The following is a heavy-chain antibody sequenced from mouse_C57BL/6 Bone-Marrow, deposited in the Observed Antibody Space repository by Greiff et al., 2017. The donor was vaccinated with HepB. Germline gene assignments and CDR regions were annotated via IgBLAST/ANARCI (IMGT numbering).Heavy chain of an antibody. V-gene: IGHV3-8*01. CDR2: ISYSGST. CDR3: ARGWAHYYGSSYWYFDV. J-gene: IGHJ1*03. Sequence: EVKLVESGPGLAKPSQTLSLTCSVTGYSITSDYWNWIRKFPGNKLEYMGYISYSGSTYYNPSLKSRISITRDTSKNQYYLQLNSVTTEDTATYYCARGWAHYYGSSYWYFDVWGTGTTVTVSS. CDR1: GYSITSDY. D-gene: IGHD1-1*01.